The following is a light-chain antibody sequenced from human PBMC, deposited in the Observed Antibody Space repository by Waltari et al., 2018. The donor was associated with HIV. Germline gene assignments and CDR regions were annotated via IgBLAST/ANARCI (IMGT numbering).Light chain of an antibody. CDR2: KDS. V-gene: IGLV3-25*03. Sequence: SYELTQPPSVSVSPGQTARITCSGDALANQYAYWYQRKPGQAPVLVMYKDSERSSGIPERFSGSSSGTTVTLTISGVQAEDEADYYCQSADSSGTYLVIFGGGTKLTVL. J-gene: IGLJ2*01. CDR3: QSADSSGTYLVI. CDR1: ALANQY.